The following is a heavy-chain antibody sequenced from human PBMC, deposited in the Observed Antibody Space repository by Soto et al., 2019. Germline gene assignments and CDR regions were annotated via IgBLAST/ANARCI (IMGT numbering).Heavy chain of an antibody. CDR2: INAYNGDT. J-gene: IGHJ4*02. Sequence: GSVSVSCKTSGYMFTSYGYSWVRQAPGLGLEWMGWINAYNGDTKAAQKVKGRVTMTTDTSTTTVYMALRGLRSDDTAVYYCARGLGGVDCADYCYFDYLGQGTLVTVSS. V-gene: IGHV1-18*01. CDR3: ARGLGGVDCADYCYFDY. CDR1: GYMFTSYG. D-gene: IGHD3-16*01.